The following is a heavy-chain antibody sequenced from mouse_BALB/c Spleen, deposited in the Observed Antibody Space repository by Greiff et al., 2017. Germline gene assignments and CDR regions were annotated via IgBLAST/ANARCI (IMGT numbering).Heavy chain of an antibody. J-gene: IGHJ3*01. CDR2: INPSNGGT. D-gene: IGHD2-14*01. V-gene: IGHV1S81*02. Sequence: QVQLQHPGAELVKPGASVKLSCKASGYTFTSYYMYWVKQRPGQGLEWIGGINPSNGGTNFNEKFKSKATLTVDKSSSTAYMQLSSLTSEDSAVYYCTRRNYRYGWFAYWGQGTLVTVSA. CDR3: TRRNYRYGWFAY. CDR1: GYTFTSYY.